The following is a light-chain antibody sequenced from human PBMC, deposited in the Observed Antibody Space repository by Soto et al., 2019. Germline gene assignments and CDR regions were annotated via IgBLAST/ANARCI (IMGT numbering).Light chain of an antibody. CDR2: DAS. Sequence: DIQMTQSPSTLSTPVGDRVTITCRASQSISNWLAWYQQKPGKAPRLLIYDASSLESGVPSRFSGSGSGTEFTLTISSLQPDDFATYYCQQYNRYSWTFGQGTKVDIK. CDR3: QQYNRYSWT. CDR1: QSISNW. V-gene: IGKV1-5*01. J-gene: IGKJ1*01.